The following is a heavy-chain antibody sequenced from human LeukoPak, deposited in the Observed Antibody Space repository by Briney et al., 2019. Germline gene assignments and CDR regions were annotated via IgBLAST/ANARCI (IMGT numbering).Heavy chain of an antibody. Sequence: GRSPRLSCAASGFTFSSYGMHWVRQAPGKGLEWVSVIWYDGSNKYYSDSVKGRFTISRDNSKNTLYLQMNSLRAEDTAVYYCARDMSDSSGWLLFDCWGQGTLVTVSS. D-gene: IGHD6-19*01. CDR3: ARDMSDSSGWLLFDC. CDR1: GFTFSSYG. V-gene: IGHV3-33*01. CDR2: IWYDGSNK. J-gene: IGHJ4*02.